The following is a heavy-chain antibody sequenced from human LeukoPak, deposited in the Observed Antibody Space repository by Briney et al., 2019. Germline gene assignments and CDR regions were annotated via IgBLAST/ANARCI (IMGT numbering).Heavy chain of an antibody. J-gene: IGHJ3*02. V-gene: IGHV1-69*06. CDR1: GGTFSSYA. D-gene: IGHD3-22*01. CDR3: ARDGYYDSSGYYSPDAFDI. Sequence: GASVKVSCKASGGTFSSYAISWVRQAPGQGLEWMGGIIPIFGTANYAQKFQGRVTITADKSTSTAYMELSSLRSEDTAVYYCARDGYYDSSGYYSPDAFDIWGQGTMVTVSS. CDR2: IIPIFGTA.